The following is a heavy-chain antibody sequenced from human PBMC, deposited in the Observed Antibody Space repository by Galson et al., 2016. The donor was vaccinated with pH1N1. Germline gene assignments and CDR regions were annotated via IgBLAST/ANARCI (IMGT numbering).Heavy chain of an antibody. CDR2: IYWDDDK. D-gene: IGHD5-12*01. CDR1: GFSVSTSGVG. Sequence: PALVKPTQTLTLTCTFSGFSVSTSGVGVAWIRQPPGKALEWLALIYWDDDKRYSPSLKNRLTITKDISKNQLVLTMTNIDPTDTPTYSVAHWEVTITNAFDVWGQGIMVTVSS. V-gene: IGHV2-5*02. CDR3: AHWEVTITNAFDV. J-gene: IGHJ3*01.